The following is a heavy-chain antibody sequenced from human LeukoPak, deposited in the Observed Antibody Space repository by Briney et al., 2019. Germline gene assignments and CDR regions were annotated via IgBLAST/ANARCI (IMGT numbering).Heavy chain of an antibody. J-gene: IGHJ4*02. D-gene: IGHD3-9*01. V-gene: IGHV3-23*01. Sequence: GGSLRLSCAASGFTFSTYAMSWVRQAPGKGLEWVSTIGGSGGGTYYAESVKGRFIISRDTSKNTLYLQMNSLRAEDTAVYYCAKAILTGYYRGYFDYWGQGTLVTVSS. CDR2: IGGSGGGT. CDR3: AKAILTGYYRGYFDY. CDR1: GFTFSTYA.